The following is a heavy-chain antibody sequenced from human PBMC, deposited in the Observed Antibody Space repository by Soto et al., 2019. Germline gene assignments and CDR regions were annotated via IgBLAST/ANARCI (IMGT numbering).Heavy chain of an antibody. V-gene: IGHV3-13*01. CDR2: IGTLRDT. Sequence: LRLSCAGSGFTFSTFDIHWVRQAPGKGLEWVSGIGTLRDTFYAASVQGRFTISRQNAKNSVYLQMNSLRAGDTAFYYCARGRSFSYDSTPPPMFDPWGQGTLVTVSS. J-gene: IGHJ5*02. CDR1: GFTFSTFD. CDR3: ARGRSFSYDSTPPPMFDP. D-gene: IGHD3-10*01.